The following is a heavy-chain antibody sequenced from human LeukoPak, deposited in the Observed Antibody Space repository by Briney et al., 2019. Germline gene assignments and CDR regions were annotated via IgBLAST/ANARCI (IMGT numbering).Heavy chain of an antibody. J-gene: IGHJ4*02. CDR2: IYYSGST. D-gene: IGHD1-26*01. Sequence: PSETLSLPCTVSGGSISSSSYYWGWIRQPPGKGLEWIGSIYYSGSTYYNPSLKSRVTISVDTSKNQFSLKLSSVTAADTAVYYCARGSGSYGYWGQGTLVTVSS. CDR1: GGSISSSSYY. CDR3: ARGSGSYGY. V-gene: IGHV4-39*01.